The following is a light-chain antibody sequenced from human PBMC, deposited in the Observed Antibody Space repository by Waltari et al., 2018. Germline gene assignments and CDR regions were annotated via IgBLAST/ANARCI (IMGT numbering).Light chain of an antibody. CDR3: QQSYSFTRT. Sequence: DIQMTQSPSSLSASVGARVTITCRASQTISRYLNWYQQKPGKAPNLLIYAASSLQSWVPSRFSGSGSGRDFTLIITSRQPEDFATYYGQQSYSFTRTFGQGTKVEIK. CDR1: QTISRY. CDR2: AAS. J-gene: IGKJ1*01. V-gene: IGKV1-39*01.